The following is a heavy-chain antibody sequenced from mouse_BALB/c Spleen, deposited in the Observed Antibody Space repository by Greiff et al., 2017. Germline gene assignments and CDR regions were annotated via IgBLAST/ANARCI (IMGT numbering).Heavy chain of an antibody. V-gene: IGHV1-14*01. CDR2: INPYNDGT. CDR1: GYTFTSYV. J-gene: IGHJ4*01. D-gene: IGHD3-1*01. CDR3: ARCPGLQAMDY. Sequence: LVESGPELVKPGASVKMSCKASGYTFTSYVMHWVKQKPGQGLEWIGYINPYNDGTKYNEKFKGKATLTSDKSSSTAYMELSSLTSEDSAVYYCARCPGLQAMDYWGQGTSVTVSS.